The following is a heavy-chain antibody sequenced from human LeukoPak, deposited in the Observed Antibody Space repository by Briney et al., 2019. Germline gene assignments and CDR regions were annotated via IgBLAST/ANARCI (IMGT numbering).Heavy chain of an antibody. CDR1: GFTFSTYE. Sequence: GGSLRLSCAASGFTFSTYEMNWVRQAPGKGLEWVSYISSSGSTIYCADSVKGRFTISRDNAKNSLYLQMNSLRAEDTAVYYCARGPSRTERAHFDSWGQGTLVTVSS. J-gene: IGHJ4*02. V-gene: IGHV3-48*03. D-gene: IGHD1-1*01. CDR2: ISSSGSTI. CDR3: ARGPSRTERAHFDS.